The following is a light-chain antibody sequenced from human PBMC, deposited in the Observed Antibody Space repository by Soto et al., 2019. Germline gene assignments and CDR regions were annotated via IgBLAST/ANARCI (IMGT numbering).Light chain of an antibody. Sequence: TQMTLSLFPVSASIRDSVNNTSRASQSISSYLNWYQQKPGKVPKLLIYAASSLQCGVPSRFSGSGSGTDFTLTISSLQPEDFATYYCQQSYSSRTTFGQGTKVDIK. CDR1: QSISSY. CDR2: AAS. CDR3: QQSYSSRTT. V-gene: IGKV1-39*01. J-gene: IGKJ1*01.